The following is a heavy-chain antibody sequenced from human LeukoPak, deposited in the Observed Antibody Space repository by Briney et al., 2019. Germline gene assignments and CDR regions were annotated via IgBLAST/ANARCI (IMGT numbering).Heavy chain of an antibody. CDR2: INHSGST. CDR3: ARVRRRQWPGDFDY. Sequence: SETLSLTCAVYGGSFSGYYWSWIRQPSGKGLEWIGEINHSGSTNYNPSLKSRVTISVDTSKNQFSLKLSSVTAADTAVYYCARVRRRQWPGDFDYWGQGTLVTVSS. V-gene: IGHV4-34*01. D-gene: IGHD6-19*01. J-gene: IGHJ4*02. CDR1: GGSFSGYY.